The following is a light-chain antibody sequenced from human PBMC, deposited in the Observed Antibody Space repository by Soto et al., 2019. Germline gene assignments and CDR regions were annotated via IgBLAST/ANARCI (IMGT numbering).Light chain of an antibody. CDR1: QSVSSSY. Sequence: EIVLTQSPGTLSLSPGERATLSCRASQSVSSSYLAWYQQKPGQAPRLLIYGASSRATGIPDRFSGSGSGTDFPLTISRLEPEDFAVYYCQQYGSSPPLTFGGVTKVEIK. CDR2: GAS. V-gene: IGKV3-20*01. J-gene: IGKJ4*01. CDR3: QQYGSSPPLT.